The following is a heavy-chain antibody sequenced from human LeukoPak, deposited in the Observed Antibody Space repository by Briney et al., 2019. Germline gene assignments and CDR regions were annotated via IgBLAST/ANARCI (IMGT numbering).Heavy chain of an antibody. D-gene: IGHD1-26*01. Sequence: GGSLRLSCAASGFTFSSYWMHWVRQAPGKGLVWVSRISSDGSSTSYADSVKGRFTISRDNAKNTLYLQMNSLRAEDTAVYYCASTYSGSYGDAFDIWGQGTMVTVSS. V-gene: IGHV3-74*01. CDR2: ISSDGSST. J-gene: IGHJ3*02. CDR1: GFTFSSYW. CDR3: ASTYSGSYGDAFDI.